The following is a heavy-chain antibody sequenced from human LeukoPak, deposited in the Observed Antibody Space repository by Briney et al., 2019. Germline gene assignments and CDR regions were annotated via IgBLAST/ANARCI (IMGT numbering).Heavy chain of an antibody. CDR3: ARVKLGYYDSSLPFDY. D-gene: IGHD3-22*01. V-gene: IGHV1-18*01. CDR2: ISAYNGNT. Sequence: ASVKVSCKASGYTFTSYGISWVRQAPGQGLGWMGWISAYNGNTNYAQKLQGRVTMTTDTSTSTAYMELRSLRSDDTAVYYCARVKLGYYDSSLPFDYWGQGTLVTVSS. J-gene: IGHJ4*02. CDR1: GYTFTSYG.